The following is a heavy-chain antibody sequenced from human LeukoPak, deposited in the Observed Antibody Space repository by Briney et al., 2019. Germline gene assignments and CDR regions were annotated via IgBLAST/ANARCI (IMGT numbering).Heavy chain of an antibody. J-gene: IGHJ4*02. D-gene: IGHD2-15*01. CDR3: ARDSGIVVGASHFDY. Sequence: ASVKVSCKASGYTFTIYYMHWVPQAPGQGLEWMGIITPSGGSTSYAQKFQGRVTITRDTSTSTVYMELSSLRCEDTAVYYCARDSGIVVGASHFDYWGQGTLVTVSS. V-gene: IGHV1-46*01. CDR1: GYTFTIYY. CDR2: ITPSGGST.